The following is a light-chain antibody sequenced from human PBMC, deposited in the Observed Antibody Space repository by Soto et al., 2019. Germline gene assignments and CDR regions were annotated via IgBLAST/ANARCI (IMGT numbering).Light chain of an antibody. J-gene: IGLJ2*01. CDR2: EVN. V-gene: IGLV2-8*01. Sequence: QSALTQPPSASGSPGQSVTISCTGTSSDIGAYNYVSWYQQHPGKAPKLMIYEVNKRPSGVPDRFSGSKSGNTASLTVSGLQAEDEADYYCSSYAGSKNLLFGGGTKVPVL. CDR3: SSYAGSKNLL. CDR1: SSDIGAYNY.